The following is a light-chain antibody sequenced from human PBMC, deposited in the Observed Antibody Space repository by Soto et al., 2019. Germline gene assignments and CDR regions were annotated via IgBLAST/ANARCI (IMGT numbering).Light chain of an antibody. J-gene: IGKJ2*01. Sequence: VLTQSPGTLSLSPGERATLSCRASQNVNNNYLAWYQQKPGQAPRLLIRGASSRATGLPDRFGGSGSGTAFNLTISRLEPEDFEVYYCQQYGSSPGTFGQGTKLEIK. CDR1: QNVNNNY. CDR2: GAS. CDR3: QQYGSSPGT. V-gene: IGKV3-20*01.